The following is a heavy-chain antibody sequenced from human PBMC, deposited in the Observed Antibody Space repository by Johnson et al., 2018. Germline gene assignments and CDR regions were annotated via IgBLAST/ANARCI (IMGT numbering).Heavy chain of an antibody. CDR3: TRADSNYGGFDY. CDR1: GDSISSYY. D-gene: IGHD4-11*01. V-gene: IGHV4-59*01. J-gene: IGHJ4*02. Sequence: QVQLQESGPGLVKPSETLSLTCSVSGDSISSYYLNWIRPPPGKGLEWIGFMSDSGSTHYNPSPKSRGTISVDPSKNQFSRKLNPVTAADPAVYYCTRADSNYGGFDYWGQGTLVTVSS. CDR2: MSDSGST.